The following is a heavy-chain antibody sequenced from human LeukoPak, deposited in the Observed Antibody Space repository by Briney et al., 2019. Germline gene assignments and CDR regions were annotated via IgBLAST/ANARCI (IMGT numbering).Heavy chain of an antibody. V-gene: IGHV1-69*13. CDR2: IIPIFGTA. J-gene: IGHJ4*02. D-gene: IGHD6-13*01. CDR3: ARVPTSSWGSPIYYFDY. Sequence: ASVKVSCKASGGTFSSYAISWVRQAPGQGLEWVGGIIPIFGTANYAQKFQGRVTITADESTSTAYMELSSLRSEDTAVYYCARVPTSSWGSPIYYFDYWGQGTLVTVSS. CDR1: GGTFSSYA.